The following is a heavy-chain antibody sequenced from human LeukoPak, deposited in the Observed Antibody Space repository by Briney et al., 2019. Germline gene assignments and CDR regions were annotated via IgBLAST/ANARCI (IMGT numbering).Heavy chain of an antibody. Sequence: GESLKISCKVSGYSFTSFCIGWVRQMPGKGLEWMGIIYPGDSGPTYSPSFQGQVTISVDKSINTAYLQWSSLQASDTAMYYCGMSGDRVPLQDDVFDVWGQGTMVTVST. V-gene: IGHV5-51*01. J-gene: IGHJ3*01. CDR1: GYSFTSFC. D-gene: IGHD1-26*01. CDR3: GMSGDRVPLQDDVFDV. CDR2: IYPGDSGP.